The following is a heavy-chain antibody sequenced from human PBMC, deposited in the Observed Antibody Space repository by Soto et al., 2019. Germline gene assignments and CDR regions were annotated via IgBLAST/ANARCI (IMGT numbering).Heavy chain of an antibody. J-gene: IGHJ3*02. CDR2: ISGSSSSI. CDR1: GFTFSSYA. Sequence: GGSLRLSCAASGFTFSSYAMSWVRQAPGKGLEWVSSISGSSSSIYYADSVKGRFTISRDNAKNSLYLQMNSLRAEDAAVYYCAREEGSSGWYTDAFDIWGQGTMVTVSS. D-gene: IGHD6-19*01. V-gene: IGHV3-21*04. CDR3: AREEGSSGWYTDAFDI.